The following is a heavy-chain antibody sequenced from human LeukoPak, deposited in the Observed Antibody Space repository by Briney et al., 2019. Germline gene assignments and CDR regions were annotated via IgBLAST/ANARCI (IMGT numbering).Heavy chain of an antibody. Sequence: PSETLSLTCTVSGGSISSYYWSWIRQPPGKGLEWTGYIYYSGSTNYNPSLKSRVTISVDTSKNQFSLKLSSVTAADTAVYYCARGGYYYDYWGQGTLVTVSS. CDR3: ARGGYYYDY. D-gene: IGHD3-22*01. CDR2: IYYSGST. V-gene: IGHV4-59*12. CDR1: GGSISSYY. J-gene: IGHJ4*02.